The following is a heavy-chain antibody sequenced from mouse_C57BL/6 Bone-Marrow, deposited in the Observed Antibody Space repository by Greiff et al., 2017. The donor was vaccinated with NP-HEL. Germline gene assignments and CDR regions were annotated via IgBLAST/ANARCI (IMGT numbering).Heavy chain of an antibody. CDR1: GYTFTSYW. Sequence: QVQLQQSGAELVKPGASVKVSCKASGYTFTSYWMHWVKQRPGQGLECIGRIHPSDSDTNYNQKFKGKATLTVDKSSSTAYMQLSSLTSEDSAVYYCASHYYGSSYLDYWGQGTTLTVSS. CDR3: ASHYYGSSYLDY. V-gene: IGHV1-74*01. J-gene: IGHJ2*01. D-gene: IGHD1-1*01. CDR2: IHPSDSDT.